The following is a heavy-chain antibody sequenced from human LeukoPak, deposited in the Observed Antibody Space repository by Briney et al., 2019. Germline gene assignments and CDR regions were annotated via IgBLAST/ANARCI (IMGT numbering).Heavy chain of an antibody. Sequence: PGGSLRLSCAASGFTFSSYWMSWVRQAPGKGLEWAANIKQDGSEKYYVDSVKGRFTISRDNAKNSLYLQMNSLRAEDTAVYYCARDTGDMGEVWGSYRHYYYYGMDVWGQGTTVTVSS. CDR3: ARDTGDMGEVWGSYRHYYYYGMDV. J-gene: IGHJ6*02. D-gene: IGHD3-16*02. CDR2: IKQDGSEK. V-gene: IGHV3-7*01. CDR1: GFTFSSYW.